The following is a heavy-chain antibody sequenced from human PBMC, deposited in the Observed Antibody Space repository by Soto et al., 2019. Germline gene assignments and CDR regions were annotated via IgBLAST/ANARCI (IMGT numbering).Heavy chain of an antibody. V-gene: IGHV4-34*01. D-gene: IGHD3-22*01. CDR2: INHSGST. CDR1: GGPFSCYY. Sequence: SETLSLTFAVSGGPFSCYYWSWIRQPPGKGLEWIGEINHSGSTNDNPSLKSRVTISVDTSKNQFSLRLSYVTAADPAVYYCARATYSVVMTYHFDYWGQGTLVTVSS. CDR3: ARATYSVVMTYHFDY. J-gene: IGHJ4*02.